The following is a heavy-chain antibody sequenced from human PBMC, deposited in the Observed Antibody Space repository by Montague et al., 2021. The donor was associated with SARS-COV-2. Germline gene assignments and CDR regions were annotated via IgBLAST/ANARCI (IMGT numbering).Heavy chain of an antibody. CDR1: GGSICSSSYY. J-gene: IGHJ6*02. CDR3: ARAGRQQLVRLSGMDV. V-gene: IGHV4-39*07. D-gene: IGHD6-13*01. CDR2: IYYSGST. Sequence: SETLSLTCTVSGGSICSSSYYWGWIRQPPGKGLEWIGSIYYSGSTYYNPSLKSRVTISVDTSKNQFSLKLSSVTAADTAVYYCARAGRQQLVRLSGMDVWGQGTTVTVSS.